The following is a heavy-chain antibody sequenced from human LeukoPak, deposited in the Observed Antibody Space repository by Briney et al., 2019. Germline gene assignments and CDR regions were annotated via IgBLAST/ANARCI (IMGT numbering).Heavy chain of an antibody. CDR2: IYYSGST. CDR3: ARGDSYSLYYFDY. CDR1: GGSISSYY. J-gene: IGHJ4*02. V-gene: IGHV4-59*01. D-gene: IGHD5-18*01. Sequence: SETLSLTCTVSGGSISSYYWSWIRQPPGKGLEWIGYIYYSGSTNYNPSLKSRVTISVDTSKNQFSLKLSSVTAADTAVYYCARGDSYSLYYFDYWGQGTLVTVSS.